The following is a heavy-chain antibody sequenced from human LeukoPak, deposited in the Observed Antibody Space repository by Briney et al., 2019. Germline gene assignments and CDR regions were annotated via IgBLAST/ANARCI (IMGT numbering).Heavy chain of an antibody. Sequence: PSETLSLTCTVSGGSISSYYWSWIRQPPGKGLEWIGYIYYSGSTNYNPSLKSRVTISVDTAKNQFSLKLSSVTAADTAVYYCARGRPRYDFWSHYWFDPWGQGTLVTVSS. D-gene: IGHD3-3*01. V-gene: IGHV4-59*08. CDR1: GGSISSYY. CDR2: IYYSGST. J-gene: IGHJ5*02. CDR3: ARGRPRYDFWSHYWFDP.